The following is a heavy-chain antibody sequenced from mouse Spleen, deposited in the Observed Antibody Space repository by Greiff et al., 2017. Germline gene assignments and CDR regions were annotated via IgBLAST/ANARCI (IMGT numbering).Heavy chain of an antibody. CDR3: AKEGPYWYFDV. V-gene: IGHV5-17*01. Sequence: VKLVESGGGSVKPGGSLKLSCAASGFTFSDYGMHWVRQAPEKGLEWVAYISSGSSTIYYADTVKGRFTISRDNAKNTLFLQMTSLRSEDTAMYYCAKEGPYWYFDVWGAGTTVTVSS. J-gene: IGHJ1*01. CDR2: ISSGSSTI. CDR1: GFTFSDYG.